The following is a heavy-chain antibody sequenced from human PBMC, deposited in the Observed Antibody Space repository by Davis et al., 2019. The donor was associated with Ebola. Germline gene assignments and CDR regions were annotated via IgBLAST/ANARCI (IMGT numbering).Heavy chain of an antibody. CDR2: ISWNSGSI. V-gene: IGHV3-9*01. Sequence: SLKISCAASGFTFDDYAMHWVRQAPGKGLEWVSGISWNSGSIGYADSVNGRFTISRDNAKNSLYLQMNSLRAEDTALYYCAKECSGGSCLAAFDIWGQGTMVTVSS. CDR1: GFTFDDYA. CDR3: AKECSGGSCLAAFDI. J-gene: IGHJ3*02. D-gene: IGHD2-15*01.